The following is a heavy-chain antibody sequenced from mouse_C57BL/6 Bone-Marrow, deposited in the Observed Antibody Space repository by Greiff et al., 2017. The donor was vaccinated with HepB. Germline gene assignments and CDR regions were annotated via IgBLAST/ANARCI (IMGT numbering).Heavy chain of an antibody. V-gene: IGHV6-3*01. CDR3: PRLRNAMDY. CDR2: IRLKSDNYAT. CDR1: GFTFSNYW. D-gene: IGHD2-4*01. J-gene: IGHJ4*01. Sequence: EVKLQESGGGLVQPGGSMKLSCVASGFTFSNYWMNWVRQSPEKGLEWVAQIRLKSDNYATHYAESVKGRFTISRDDSKSSVYLQMNNLRAEDTGIYYCPRLRNAMDYWGQGTSVTVSS.